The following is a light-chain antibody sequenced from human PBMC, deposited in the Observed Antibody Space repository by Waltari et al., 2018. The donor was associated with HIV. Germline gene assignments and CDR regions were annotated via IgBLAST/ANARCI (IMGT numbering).Light chain of an antibody. V-gene: IGLV2-8*01. Sequence: QSALPQPPSASGSPGQSVTISCTGTSSDVAGYNYVSWYQQHPGKAPKLIIYEVNKRPSGVPDRFSGSKSGNTASLTVSGLQAEDEADYYCSSYAGTRYVFGTGTKVTVL. CDR2: EVN. CDR3: SSYAGTRYV. CDR1: SSDVAGYNY. J-gene: IGLJ1*01.